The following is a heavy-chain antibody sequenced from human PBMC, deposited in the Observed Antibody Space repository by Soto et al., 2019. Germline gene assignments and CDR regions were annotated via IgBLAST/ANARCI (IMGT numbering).Heavy chain of an antibody. Sequence: EVQLLESGGGLVQPGGSLRLSCAASGFTFSSYAMRWVRQAPGKGLEWVSAISGSGGSTYYADSVKGRFTISRDNSKNTLYLQMNSLRAEDTAVYYCAKGLYSSSSIFDYWGQGTLVTVSS. CDR3: AKGLYSSSSIFDY. CDR2: ISGSGGST. CDR1: GFTFSSYA. D-gene: IGHD6-6*01. J-gene: IGHJ4*02. V-gene: IGHV3-23*01.